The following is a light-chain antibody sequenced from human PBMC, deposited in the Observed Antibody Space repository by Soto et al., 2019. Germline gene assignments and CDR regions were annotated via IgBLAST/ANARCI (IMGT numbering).Light chain of an antibody. J-gene: IGLJ3*02. CDR1: ISDIGSYNS. CDR3: FSYAGSSTGV. Sequence: QSALTQPASVSGSPGQSITISCTGTISDIGSYNSIAWYQQHPGKAPRVMILGVTKRPSGISNRSSGSKSGYTASLTISGLQAEDEADYFCFSYAGSSTGVFGGGTKVTVL. CDR2: GVT. V-gene: IGLV2-23*02.